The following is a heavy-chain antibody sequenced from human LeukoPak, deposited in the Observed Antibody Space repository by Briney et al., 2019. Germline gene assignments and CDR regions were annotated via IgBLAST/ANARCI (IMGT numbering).Heavy chain of an antibody. CDR1: GVSIYSSTYY. Sequence: TSETLSLTCSVSGVSIYSSTYYWAWIRQPPGKGLEFIGSIYYNEDTFHNPSLKSRLAISVDTSANLFSLRLTSVTAADTATHYCARQLAAGNDGFDVWGQGTVVTVSS. J-gene: IGHJ3*01. CDR3: ARQLAAGNDGFDV. CDR2: IYYNEDT. V-gene: IGHV4-39*01. D-gene: IGHD2-15*01.